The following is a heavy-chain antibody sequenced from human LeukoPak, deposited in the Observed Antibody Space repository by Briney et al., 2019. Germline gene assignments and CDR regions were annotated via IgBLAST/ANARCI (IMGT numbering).Heavy chain of an antibody. CDR1: GCTFSSYW. Sequence: GGSLRLACAASGCTFSSYWMHWVRQAPGKGLVWVSRVNNDGSSTSYADSAKGRFTISRDNAKNTLYLQMNSLRAGDTAVYYCARNYDILTGYPYYFDYWGQGTLVTVSS. CDR3: ARNYDILTGYPYYFDY. D-gene: IGHD3-9*01. J-gene: IGHJ4*02. CDR2: VNNDGSST. V-gene: IGHV3-74*01.